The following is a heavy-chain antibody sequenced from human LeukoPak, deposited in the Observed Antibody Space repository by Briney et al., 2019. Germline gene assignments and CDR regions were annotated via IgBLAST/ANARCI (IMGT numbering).Heavy chain of an antibody. CDR1: GFIFSEFA. D-gene: IGHD5-12*01. Sequence: GGSLRLSCEASGFIFSEFAMTWARQAPGKGLEWVAVIFSDEKTQVYADSVKGRFTISRDNARNKLFLQMDSLRPDDTAIYYCASPYSGYDGVSLDFHWGQGTKVTASP. CDR2: IFSDEKTQ. V-gene: IGHV3-30*04. CDR3: ASPYSGYDGVSLDFH. J-gene: IGHJ4*02.